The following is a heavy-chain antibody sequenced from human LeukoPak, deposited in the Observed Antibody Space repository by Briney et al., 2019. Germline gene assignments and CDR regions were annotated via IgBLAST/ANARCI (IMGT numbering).Heavy chain of an antibody. CDR3: ARLGTYWGAFDI. CDR2: ISGSSSYI. D-gene: IGHD3-16*01. CDR1: GFTLSSYS. J-gene: IGHJ3*02. Sequence: GGALRLSCAASGFTLSSYSLKWVRPAPGKGLEGVSSISGSSSYIYSADSVKGRFTISRDNAKNSLYLQMNSLRAEDTAVYCCARLGTYWGAFDIWGQGTMVTVSS. V-gene: IGHV3-21*04.